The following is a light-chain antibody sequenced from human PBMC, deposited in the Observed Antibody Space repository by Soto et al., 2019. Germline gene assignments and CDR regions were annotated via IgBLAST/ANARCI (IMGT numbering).Light chain of an antibody. CDR2: DVT. J-gene: IGLJ3*02. Sequence: QSALTQPASVSGSPGQSIAISCTGTSSDVGGYNYVSWYQHHPGKAPKLLIYDVTNRPSGVSNRFSGSKSGNTASLTISGLRAEDEAHYYCSSYTSTSTLVFGGGTKLTVL. CDR1: SSDVGGYNY. V-gene: IGLV2-14*03. CDR3: SSYTSTSTLV.